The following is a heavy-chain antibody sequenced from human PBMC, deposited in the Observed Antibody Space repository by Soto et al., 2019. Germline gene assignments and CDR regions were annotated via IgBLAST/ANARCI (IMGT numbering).Heavy chain of an antibody. V-gene: IGHV1-18*01. CDR1: GYTFTSYG. Sequence: GASVKVSCKASGYTFTSYGISWVRQAPGQGLEWMGWISAYNGNTNYAQKLQGRVTMTTDTSTSTAYMELRSLRSDDTAVYYCARVGLVVITSGAFDIWGQGTMVTVSS. J-gene: IGHJ3*02. CDR2: ISAYNGNT. D-gene: IGHD3-22*01. CDR3: ARVGLVVITSGAFDI.